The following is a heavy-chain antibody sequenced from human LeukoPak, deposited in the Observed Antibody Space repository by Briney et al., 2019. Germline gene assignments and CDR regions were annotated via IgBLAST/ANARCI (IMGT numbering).Heavy chain of an antibody. V-gene: IGHV1-18*01. CDR3: ARDLYSSSWLGDY. CDR2: ISTYSGNT. D-gene: IGHD6-13*01. Sequence: ASVKVSCKASGYTFTNYGMSWVRQAPGQGLEWMGWISTYSGNTNYAQKLQGRVTMTTDTSTSTAYMELRSLRSDDTAVYYCARDLYSSSWLGDYWGQGTLLTVSS. J-gene: IGHJ4*02. CDR1: GYTFTNYG.